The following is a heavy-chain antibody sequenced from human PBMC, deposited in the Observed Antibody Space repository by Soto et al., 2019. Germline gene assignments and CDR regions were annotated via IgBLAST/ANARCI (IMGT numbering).Heavy chain of an antibody. V-gene: IGHV3-49*04. CDR1: GFTFGDYA. D-gene: IGHD5-12*01. CDR2: IRNDIYDETT. Sequence: GGSLRLFCTASGFTFGDYAINWVRQVPGKGLEWLGFIRNDIYDETTEYAASVKGRIIISRDDSKSMAYLQMDSLKTEDTGVYYCTRGRDGYNPYYFLYWGQGALVTVSS. CDR3: TRGRDGYNPYYFLY. J-gene: IGHJ4*02.